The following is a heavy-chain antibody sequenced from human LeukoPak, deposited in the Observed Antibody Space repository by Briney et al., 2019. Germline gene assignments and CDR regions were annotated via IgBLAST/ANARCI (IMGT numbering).Heavy chain of an antibody. V-gene: IGHV1-46*01. CDR2: INPSGGST. D-gene: IGHD2-21*02. J-gene: IGHJ4*02. CDR1: GYTFTSYY. CDR3: ARGDSFAYCGDDCYPRSSGGFDY. Sequence: ASVKVSCKASGYTFTSYYMHWVRQAPGQGLEWMGIINPSGGSTSYAQKFQGRVTMTRDTSTNTVYMELSSLRSEDTAVYYCARGDSFAYCGDDCYPRSSGGFDYWGQGTLVTVSS.